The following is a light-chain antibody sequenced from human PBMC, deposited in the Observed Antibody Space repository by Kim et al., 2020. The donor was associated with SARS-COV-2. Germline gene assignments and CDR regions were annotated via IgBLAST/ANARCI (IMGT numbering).Light chain of an antibody. J-gene: IGLJ2*01. CDR1: TGDVTSCHY. Sequence: QAVVTQEPSLTVSPGGTVTLTCDSSTGDVTSCHYPYWIQQKPGQAPRTLIYDTTNKHSWTPARFSGSLLGGKAALTLSGAQPEDEAEYYCLLSYSDSRVFGGGTQLTVL. CDR3: LLSYSDSRV. V-gene: IGLV7-46*01. CDR2: DTT.